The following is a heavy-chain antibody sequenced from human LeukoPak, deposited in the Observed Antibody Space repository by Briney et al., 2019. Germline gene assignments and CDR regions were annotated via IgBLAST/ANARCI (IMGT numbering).Heavy chain of an antibody. Sequence: PSETLSLTCTVSGGSISSGRYYWSWIRQPAGKGLEWIGRIYTSGSTNYNPSLKSRVTISVDTSKNQFSLKLSSVTAADTAVYYCARNAYFDNNWFDPWGQGTLVTVSS. V-gene: IGHV4-61*02. CDR1: GGSISSGRYY. CDR3: ARNAYFDNNWFDP. J-gene: IGHJ5*02. D-gene: IGHD3-9*01. CDR2: IYTSGST.